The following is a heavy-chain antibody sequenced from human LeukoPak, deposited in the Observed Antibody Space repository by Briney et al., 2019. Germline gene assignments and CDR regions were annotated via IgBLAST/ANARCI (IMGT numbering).Heavy chain of an antibody. V-gene: IGHV4-59*01. CDR3: ARSPAYSSSPYYYYYYMDV. D-gene: IGHD6-13*01. CDR1: GGSISSYY. J-gene: IGHJ6*03. Sequence: SETPSLTCTVSGGSISSYYWNWIRQPPGKGLEWIGYIYYSGSTNYNPSLKSRVTISVDTSKNQFSLKLSSVTAADTAVYYCARSPAYSSSPYYYYYYMDVWGKGTTVTISS. CDR2: IYYSGST.